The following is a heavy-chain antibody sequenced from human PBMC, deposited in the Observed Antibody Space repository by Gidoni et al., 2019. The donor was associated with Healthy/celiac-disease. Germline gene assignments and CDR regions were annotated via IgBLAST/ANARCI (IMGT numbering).Heavy chain of an antibody. CDR3: ARDRNVLLWFGELLHFDY. Sequence: EVQLVESGGGLVQPGGSLSLSCAASGFTFSSSWMSWVRQAPGKGLEWVANIKQDGSEKYYVDSVKGRFTISRDNAKNSLYLQMNSLRAEDTAVYYCARDRNVLLWFGELLHFDYWGQGTLVTVSS. CDR1: GFTFSSSW. V-gene: IGHV3-7*03. J-gene: IGHJ4*02. CDR2: IKQDGSEK. D-gene: IGHD3-10*01.